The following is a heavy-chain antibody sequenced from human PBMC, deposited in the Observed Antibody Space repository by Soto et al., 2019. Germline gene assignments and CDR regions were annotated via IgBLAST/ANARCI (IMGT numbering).Heavy chain of an antibody. CDR1: GFAFSSFG. CDR3: ASHCSGGRCSEGGLDF. J-gene: IGHJ4*02. Sequence: QVQLVESGGGVVQPGRSLRLSCAASGFAFSSFGMHWVRQAPGKGLEWVALVGYDGSDKYYGDSVKGRFTISRDYSENTVYLQMDSLRVEDTAIYFCASHCSGGRCSEGGLDFWGQGTLVTVSS. CDR2: VGYDGSDK. D-gene: IGHD2-15*01. V-gene: IGHV3-33*01.